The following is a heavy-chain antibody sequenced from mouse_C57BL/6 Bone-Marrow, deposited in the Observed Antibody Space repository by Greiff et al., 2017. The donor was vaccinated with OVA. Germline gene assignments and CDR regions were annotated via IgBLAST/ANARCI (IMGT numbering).Heavy chain of an antibody. CDR3: ARHYYGSSFAY. CDR2: ISSGGSYT. CDR1: GFTFSSYG. Sequence: EVMLVESGGDLVKPGGSLKLSCAASGFTFSSYGMSWVRQTPDKRLEWVATISSGGSYTYYPDSVKGRFTISRDNAKNTLYLQMSSQKSEDTAMXYCARHYYGSSFAYWGQGTLVTVSA. D-gene: IGHD1-1*01. J-gene: IGHJ3*01. V-gene: IGHV5-6*01.